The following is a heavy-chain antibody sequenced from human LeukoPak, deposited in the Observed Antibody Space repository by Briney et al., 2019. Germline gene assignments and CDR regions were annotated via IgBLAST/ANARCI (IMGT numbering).Heavy chain of an antibody. V-gene: IGHV5-51*01. CDR2: IYPTDSNT. CDR3: ARQGHSSGWSFDY. D-gene: IGHD6-19*01. J-gene: IGHJ4*02. Sequence: GESLKISCKGSGNLSGYRIAWVRQMSGKGLEWMGIIYPTDSNTKYSPSFQGQVTMSVDKSINTAYLQWSSLKASDTAMYYCARQGHSSGWSFDYWGQGTQVTISS. CDR1: GNLSGYR.